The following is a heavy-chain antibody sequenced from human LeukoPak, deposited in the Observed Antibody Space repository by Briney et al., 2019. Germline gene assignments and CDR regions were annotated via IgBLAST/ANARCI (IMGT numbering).Heavy chain of an antibody. CDR1: GYSFTNYW. D-gene: IGHD6-13*01. Sequence: GESLKISCKGSGYSFTNYWIGWVRQMSGKGLEWMGIIYPGDSDTRYSPSFQGQVTISADKSISTAYLQWSSLKASDTAMYYCASHTTGIPAGGYYYGMDVWGQGTTVTVSS. CDR2: IYPGDSDT. J-gene: IGHJ6*02. CDR3: ASHTTGIPAGGYYYGMDV. V-gene: IGHV5-51*01.